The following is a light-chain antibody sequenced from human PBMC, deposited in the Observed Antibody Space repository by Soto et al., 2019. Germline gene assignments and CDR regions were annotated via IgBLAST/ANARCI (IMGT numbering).Light chain of an antibody. CDR3: QQRSNWPT. J-gene: IGKJ5*01. V-gene: IGKV3-11*01. Sequence: EVVLTQSPATLSLSPGERATLSCRASQSIRFYLTWYQHKSGQAPRLLIYDASNRATGIPARFSGSGYGTDFTLTISSLEPEDFAVYYCQQRSNWPTFGQGTRLEIK. CDR2: DAS. CDR1: QSIRFY.